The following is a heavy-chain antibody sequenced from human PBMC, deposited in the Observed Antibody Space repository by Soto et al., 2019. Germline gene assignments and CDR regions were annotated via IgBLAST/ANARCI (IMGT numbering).Heavy chain of an antibody. CDR1: GFPFRTYA. CDR3: VRDRAYTGYDVES. CDR2: INHNSGTI. D-gene: IGHD5-12*01. V-gene: IGHV3-48*02. Sequence: EVQLVESGGGLIQPGGSLRLSCAASGFPFRTYAMNWVRQAPGKGLEWVSYINHNSGTIYYADSVKGRFTISRDNVKTTLYTQISSLREDDTAVYYLVRDRAYTGYDVESWGQGTRVTVSS. J-gene: IGHJ5*02.